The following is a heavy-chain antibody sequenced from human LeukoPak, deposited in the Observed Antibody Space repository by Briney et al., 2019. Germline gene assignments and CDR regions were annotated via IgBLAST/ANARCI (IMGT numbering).Heavy chain of an antibody. J-gene: IGHJ4*02. Sequence: PSETLSLTCTVSGGSISSSGYYWGWIRQPPGKGLEWIGTIYYSGSSYYNPSLKSRVSISVDTSKNQFSLKLTSVTAADTAVYYCARAPEYGLYYFDYWGQGTLVTVSS. D-gene: IGHD1-14*01. V-gene: IGHV4-39*07. CDR3: ARAPEYGLYYFDY. CDR1: GGSISSSGYY. CDR2: IYYSGSS.